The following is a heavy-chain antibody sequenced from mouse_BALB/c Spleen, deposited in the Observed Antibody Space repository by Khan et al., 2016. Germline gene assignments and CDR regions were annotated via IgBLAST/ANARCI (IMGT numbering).Heavy chain of an antibody. V-gene: IGHV1-9*01. CDR2: ILPGSGST. J-gene: IGHJ3*01. Sequence: QVQLQQPGAELMKPGASVKISCKATGYTFSSYWIEWVKQRPGHGLEWIGEILPGSGSTHYNEKFKGKATFTADTSSNTAYMQLSSLTSEDSAVYYCASGCTVARFAYWGQGTLVTVSA. CDR1: GYTFSSYW. D-gene: IGHD1-1*01. CDR3: ASGCTVARFAY.